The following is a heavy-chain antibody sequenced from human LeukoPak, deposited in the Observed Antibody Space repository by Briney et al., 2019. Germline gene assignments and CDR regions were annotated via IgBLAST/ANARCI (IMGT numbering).Heavy chain of an antibody. V-gene: IGHV3-23*01. CDR2: ISGSGGST. J-gene: IGHJ5*02. CDR3: AKTGYCSGGSCYGWFDP. Sequence: GGSLRLSWAASGFTFSSYAMSWVRQAPAKGLEWVSAISGSGGSTYYADSVKGRFTISRDNSKNTLYLQMNSLRAEDTAVYYCAKTGYCSGGSCYGWFDPWGQGTLVTVSS. CDR1: GFTFSSYA. D-gene: IGHD2-15*01.